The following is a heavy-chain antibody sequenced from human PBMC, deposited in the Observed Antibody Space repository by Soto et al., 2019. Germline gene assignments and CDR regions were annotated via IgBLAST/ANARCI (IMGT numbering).Heavy chain of an antibody. Sequence: SETLSLTCTVSCGSISSYYWSWIRQPPGKGLEWIGYIYYSGSTNYNPSLKSRVTISVDTSKNQFSLKLSSVTAADTAVYYCARLGTYYYYMDVSGKGTTVTVS. J-gene: IGHJ6*03. D-gene: IGHD1-7*01. V-gene: IGHV4-59*08. CDR2: IYYSGST. CDR1: CGSISSYY. CDR3: ARLGTYYYYMDV.